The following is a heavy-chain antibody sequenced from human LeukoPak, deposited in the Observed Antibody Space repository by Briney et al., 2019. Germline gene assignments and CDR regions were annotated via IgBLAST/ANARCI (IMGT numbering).Heavy chain of an antibody. D-gene: IGHD2-2*02. J-gene: IGHJ6*02. Sequence: SETLSLTCTVSGGSISSYYWSWIRQPPGKGLGWIGYIYYSGSTNYNPSLKSRVTISVDTSKNQFSLKLSSVTAADTAVYYCARDCSSTSCYTGMDVWGQGTTVTVSS. CDR3: ARDCSSTSCYTGMDV. V-gene: IGHV4-59*01. CDR1: GGSISSYY. CDR2: IYYSGST.